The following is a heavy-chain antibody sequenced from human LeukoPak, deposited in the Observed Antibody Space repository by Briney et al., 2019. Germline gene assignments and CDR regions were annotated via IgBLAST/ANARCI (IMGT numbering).Heavy chain of an antibody. Sequence: GGSLRLSCAASGLTFSGYGMHWVRQAPGKGLEWVAVILSDGSNKYYADSVKGRFTISRDNSKNTLYLQMNSLRAEDTAVYYCAKDRRDGYNYLFDYWGQGTLVTVSS. CDR2: ILSDGSNK. CDR1: GLTFSGYG. V-gene: IGHV3-30*18. D-gene: IGHD5-24*01. J-gene: IGHJ4*02. CDR3: AKDRRDGYNYLFDY.